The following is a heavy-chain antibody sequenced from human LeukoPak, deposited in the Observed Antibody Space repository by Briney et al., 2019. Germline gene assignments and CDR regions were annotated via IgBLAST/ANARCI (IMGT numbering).Heavy chain of an antibody. J-gene: IGHJ4*02. CDR3: AQGETNPSDY. D-gene: IGHD1-14*01. CDR1: GFTFSSYA. Sequence: PGGSLRLSCAASGFTFSSYAMSWVRQAPGKGLEWVSAISGSGGSTYYAGSVKGRFTISRDNSKNTLYLQMNSLRAEDTAVYYCAQGETNPSDYWGQGTLVTVSS. CDR2: ISGSGGST. V-gene: IGHV3-23*01.